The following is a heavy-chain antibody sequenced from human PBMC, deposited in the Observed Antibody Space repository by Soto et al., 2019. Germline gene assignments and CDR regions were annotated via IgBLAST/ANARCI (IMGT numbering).Heavy chain of an antibody. V-gene: IGHV3-64*01. CDR2: ISSNGGST. Sequence: GGSLRLSCAASGFTFSSYSMHWVRQAPGKGLEYVSAISSNGGSTYYANSVKGRFTISRDNSKNTLYLQMGSLRAEDMAVHYCARGPGYYFDYWGQGTLVIVSS. J-gene: IGHJ4*02. CDR3: ARGPGYYFDY. CDR1: GFTFSSYS.